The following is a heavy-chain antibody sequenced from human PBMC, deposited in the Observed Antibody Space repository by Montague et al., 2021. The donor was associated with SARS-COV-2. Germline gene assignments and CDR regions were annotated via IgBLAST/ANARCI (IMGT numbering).Heavy chain of an antibody. CDR1: GGSISSYY. Sequence: SETLSLTCTVSGGSISSYYWSWIRQRPGKGLEWIGYSYYSGSTNYNPSLKSRVTISVDTSKNQFSLKLSSVTAADTAVYYCAREPDYGDYFDYWGQGTLVTVSS. J-gene: IGHJ4*02. V-gene: IGHV4-59*13. CDR3: AREPDYGDYFDY. CDR2: SYYSGST. D-gene: IGHD4-17*01.